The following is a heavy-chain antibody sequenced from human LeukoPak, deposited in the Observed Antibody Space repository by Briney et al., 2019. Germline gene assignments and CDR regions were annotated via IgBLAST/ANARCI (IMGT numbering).Heavy chain of an antibody. Sequence: SETLSLTCAVYGGSFSGYYWSWIRQPPWKGLEWIGEINHSGSTNYNPSLKSRVTISVDTSKNQFSLKLSSVTAADTAVYYCARGRRGQWLKSFDIWGQGTMVTVSS. CDR2: INHSGST. CDR1: GGSFSGYY. V-gene: IGHV4-34*01. J-gene: IGHJ3*02. CDR3: ARGRRGQWLKSFDI. D-gene: IGHD6-19*01.